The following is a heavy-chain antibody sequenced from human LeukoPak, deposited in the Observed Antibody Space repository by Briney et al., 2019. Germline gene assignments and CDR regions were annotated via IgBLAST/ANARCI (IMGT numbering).Heavy chain of an antibody. V-gene: IGHV5-51*01. J-gene: IGHJ4*02. CDR3: ARQWGDCSSTSCYSAY. CDR1: GYSFASYW. Sequence: GASLQISCKGSGYSFASYWIAWVRQMPGKGVEWMGIIYPGDSDTRYSPSFQGQVTISADKSISTAYLQWSSLKASDTAIYYCARQWGDCSSTSCYSAYWGQGTLVTVSS. D-gene: IGHD2-2*01. CDR2: IYPGDSDT.